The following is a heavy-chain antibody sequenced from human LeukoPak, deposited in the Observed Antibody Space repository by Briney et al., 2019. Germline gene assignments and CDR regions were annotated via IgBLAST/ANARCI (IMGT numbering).Heavy chain of an antibody. CDR2: ISSRGDSL. CDR3: ARKLWHRNDC. Sequence: GGSLRLSCAASGFTFGDYYMTWIRQAPGKGLEWLSFISSRGDSLYYADSVRGRFTISRDNAKNSLFLQMNSLRAEDTAVYYCARKLWHRNDCWGQGTLVTVSS. D-gene: IGHD3-16*01. V-gene: IGHV3-11*01. J-gene: IGHJ4*02. CDR1: GFTFGDYY.